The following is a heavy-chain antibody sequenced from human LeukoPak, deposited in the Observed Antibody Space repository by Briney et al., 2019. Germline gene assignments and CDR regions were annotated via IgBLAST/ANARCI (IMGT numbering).Heavy chain of an antibody. Sequence: GGSLRLSCAACGFTFSSYAMSWVRQAPGKGLEWVSAISGCGGSTYYADSVKGRFTISRDNSKNTLYPQMNSLRAEDTAVYYCAKNPRPGTTVVTDYWGQGTLVTVSS. J-gene: IGHJ4*02. CDR1: GFTFSSYA. V-gene: IGHV3-23*01. D-gene: IGHD4-23*01. CDR2: ISGCGGST. CDR3: AKNPRPGTTVVTDY.